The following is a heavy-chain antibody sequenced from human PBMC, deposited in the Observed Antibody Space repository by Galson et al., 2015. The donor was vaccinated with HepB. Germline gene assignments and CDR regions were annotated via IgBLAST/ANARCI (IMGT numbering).Heavy chain of an antibody. D-gene: IGHD6-6*01. Sequence: SLRLSCAASGFTFSNYNMNWVRQAPGKGLEWVSYISSSGTTIYYADSVKGRFTISRDSAKNSLYLQMNSLRDEDAAVYYCARGFLFSGGSSSSHWGQGTLVTVSS. CDR3: ARGFLFSGGSSSSH. V-gene: IGHV3-48*02. J-gene: IGHJ4*02. CDR1: GFTFSNYN. CDR2: ISSSGTTI.